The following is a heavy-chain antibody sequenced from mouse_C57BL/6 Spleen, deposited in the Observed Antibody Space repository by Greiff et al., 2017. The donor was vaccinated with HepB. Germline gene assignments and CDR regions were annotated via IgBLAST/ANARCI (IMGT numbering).Heavy chain of an antibody. CDR2: IDPETGGT. CDR1: GYTFTDYE. J-gene: IGHJ3*01. V-gene: IGHV1-15*01. CDR3: TRKLLEGFAY. D-gene: IGHD1-1*01. Sequence: QVQLKQSGAELVRPGASVTLSCKASGYTFTDYEMHWVKQTPVHGLEWIGAIDPETGGTAYNQKFKGKAILTADKSSSTAYMELRSLTSEDSAVYYCTRKLLEGFAYWGQGTLVTVSA.